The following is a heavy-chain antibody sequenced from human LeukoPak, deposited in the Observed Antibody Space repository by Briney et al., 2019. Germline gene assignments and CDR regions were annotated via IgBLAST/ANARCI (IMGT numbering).Heavy chain of an antibody. V-gene: IGHV3-13*01. CDR1: GFIFSTYD. CDR3: ARGRASSSWYVDY. D-gene: IGHD6-13*01. Sequence: GGSLRLSCAASGFIFSTYDMHWVRQAAGKGLEWVSAIVTAGDTYYPGSVKGRFTISRENAKNSLYLQMNSLRARDTAVYYCARGRASSSWYVDYWGQGTLVTVSS. CDR2: IVTAGDT. J-gene: IGHJ4*02.